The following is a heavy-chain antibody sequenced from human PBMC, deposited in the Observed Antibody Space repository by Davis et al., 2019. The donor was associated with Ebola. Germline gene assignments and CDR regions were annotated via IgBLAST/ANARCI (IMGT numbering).Heavy chain of an antibody. J-gene: IGHJ4*02. D-gene: IGHD4-17*01. V-gene: IGHV3-20*04. CDR3: ARDLYGDDPY. CDR1: GFTFDDYG. CDR2: INWNGGST. Sequence: GESLKISCAASGFTFDDYGMSWVRQAPGKGLEWVSGINWNGGSTGYADSVKGRFTISRDNAKNSLYLQMNSLRAEDTALYYCARDLYGDDPYWGQGTLVTVSS.